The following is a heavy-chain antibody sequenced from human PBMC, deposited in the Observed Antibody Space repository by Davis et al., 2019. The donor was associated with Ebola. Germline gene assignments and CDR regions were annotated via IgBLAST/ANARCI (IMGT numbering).Heavy chain of an antibody. J-gene: IGHJ5*02. CDR1: GYTFTNYY. CDR3: ARDPRYYYDSSSYYDDTYFDT. CDR2: INPNDGRT. V-gene: IGHV1-46*01. Sequence: ASVKVSCKASGYTFTNYYMHWVRQAPGQGLEWMGMINPNDGRTIYAQKFQGRVTVTRDTSTTTVYMDLSSLRSEDTAVYFCARDPRYYYDSSSYYDDTYFDTWGQGTLVTVSS. D-gene: IGHD3-22*01.